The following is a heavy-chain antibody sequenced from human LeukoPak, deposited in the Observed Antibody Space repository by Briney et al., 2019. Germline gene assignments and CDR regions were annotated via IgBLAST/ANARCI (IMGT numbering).Heavy chain of an antibody. CDR1: GFTFSSYW. CDR3: ARRGASPDRNDWRFDP. D-gene: IGHD1-1*01. V-gene: IGHV3-7*01. Sequence: GGSLRLSCAASGFTFSSYWMSWVRQAPGKGLEWVANIKQDGSEKYYVDSVKGRFTISRDNAKNSLYLQMNSLRAEDTAVYYCARRGASPDRNDWRFDPWGQGTLVTVSS. CDR2: IKQDGSEK. J-gene: IGHJ5*02.